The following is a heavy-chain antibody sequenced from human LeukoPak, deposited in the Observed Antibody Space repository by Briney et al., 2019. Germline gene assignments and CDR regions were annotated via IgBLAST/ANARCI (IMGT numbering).Heavy chain of an antibody. J-gene: IGHJ4*02. CDR2: ISSSSSYI. D-gene: IGHD2-15*01. CDR1: GFTFSSYS. V-gene: IGHV3-21*01. Sequence: GGSLRLSCVAPGFTFSSYSMNWVRQAPGEGLEWVSSISSSSSYIYYSDSVKGRFTISRDNAKKSLYLQMNSLRAEDTAIYYCARDSDVHCSGGSCTNFDYWGQGTLVTVSS. CDR3: ARDSDVHCSGGSCTNFDY.